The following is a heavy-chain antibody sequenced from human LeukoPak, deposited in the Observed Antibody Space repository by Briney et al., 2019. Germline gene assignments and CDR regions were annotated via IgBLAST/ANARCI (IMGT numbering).Heavy chain of an antibody. CDR2: INSDGSST. Sequence: GGSLRLSCAASGFTFSSYGMHWVRQAPGKGLVWVSRINSDGSSTSYADSVKGRFTISRDNAKNTLYLQMYSLRAEDTAVYYCASERITIFGVANPLDYWGQGTLVTVSS. CDR3: ASERITIFGVANPLDY. CDR1: GFTFSSYG. J-gene: IGHJ4*02. D-gene: IGHD3-3*01. V-gene: IGHV3-74*01.